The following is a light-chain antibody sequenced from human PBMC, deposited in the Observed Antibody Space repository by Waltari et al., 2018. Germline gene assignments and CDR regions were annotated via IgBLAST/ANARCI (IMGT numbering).Light chain of an antibody. V-gene: IGLV3-21*02. J-gene: IGLJ3*02. CDR3: QVWDSSSDLNWV. CDR2: DDA. CDR1: NLGTKM. Sequence: YVLSQPPSVSVAPGETASIPCGGQNLGTKMGHWYQVKAGLAPLLVVYDDAVRPSGIPERFSGFNSGNTATLTITGVEGGDEADYFCQVWDSSSDLNWVFGGGTKLTVL.